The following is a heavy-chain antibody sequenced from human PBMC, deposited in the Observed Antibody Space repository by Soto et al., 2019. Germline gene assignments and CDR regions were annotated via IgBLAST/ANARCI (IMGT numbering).Heavy chain of an antibody. Sequence: PGGSLRLSCAASGFSFRSYYMTWVRQAPGRGLEWVSSISPSSSFLNYADSVKGRFTISRDNAKSSVNMQMNSLRGEDTAVYYCARVGTDYGSGSPYYSDYWGQGTLVTVYS. V-gene: IGHV3-21*06. CDR2: ISPSSSFL. J-gene: IGHJ4*02. CDR1: GFSFRSYY. D-gene: IGHD3-10*01. CDR3: ARVGTDYGSGSPYYSDY.